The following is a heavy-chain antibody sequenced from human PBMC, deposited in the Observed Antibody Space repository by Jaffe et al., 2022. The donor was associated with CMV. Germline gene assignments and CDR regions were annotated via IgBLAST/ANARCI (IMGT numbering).Heavy chain of an antibody. V-gene: IGHV3-7*03. Sequence: EVQLVESGGGLVQPGGSLRLSCAASGFTFSSYWMSWVRQAPGKGLEWVANIKQDGSEKYYVDSVKGRFTISRDNAKNSLYLQMNSLRAEDTAVYYCARVLRGFTMDGPFDYWGQGTLVTVSS. CDR1: GFTFSSYW. CDR3: ARVLRGFTMDGPFDY. CDR2: IKQDGSEK. J-gene: IGHJ4*02. D-gene: IGHD3-10*01.